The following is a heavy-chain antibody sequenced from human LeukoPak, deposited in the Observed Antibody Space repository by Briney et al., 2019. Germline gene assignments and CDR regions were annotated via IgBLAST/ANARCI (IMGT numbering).Heavy chain of an antibody. D-gene: IGHD5-12*01. CDR1: GYTFTGYY. CDR2: INPNSGGT. Sequence: ASVKVSCKPSGYTFTGYYMHWVRQAPGQGLEWMGWINPNSGGTNYAQKFQGRVTMTRDTSISTAYTELSRLRSDDTAVYYRARDTVDIVATIPLDIWGQGTMVTVSS. CDR3: ARDTVDIVATIPLDI. J-gene: IGHJ3*02. V-gene: IGHV1-2*02.